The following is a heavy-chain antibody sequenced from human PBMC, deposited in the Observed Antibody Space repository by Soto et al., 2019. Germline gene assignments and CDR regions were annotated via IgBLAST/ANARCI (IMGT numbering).Heavy chain of an antibody. J-gene: IGHJ6*02. D-gene: IGHD3-10*01. CDR2: ISSSGTYI. CDR1: GFTFNDYS. CDR3: VRAGHVFDVHYYGMDL. Sequence: GGVLRLSCEASGFTFNDYSMDWVRQAPEQGLEWVSSISSSGTYIYYADSVKGRFAISRDDANNVMYLQIDTLRAEDTAVYYCVRAGHVFDVHYYGMDLWGQGTTVTVSS. V-gene: IGHV3-21*01.